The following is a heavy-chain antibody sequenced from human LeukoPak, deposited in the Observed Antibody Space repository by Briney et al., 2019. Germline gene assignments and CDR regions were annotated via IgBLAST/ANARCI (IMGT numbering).Heavy chain of an antibody. V-gene: IGHV3-21*01. D-gene: IGHD6-19*01. Sequence: PGGSLRLSCAASGFTFTTYTMNWVRQAPGKGLEWVSSISGSGAYIYYADSVKGRFTISRDNVKNSLYLQMNSLRAEDTAVYYCTSSGWYGDYWGQGTLVTVSS. CDR2: ISGSGAYI. CDR3: TSSGWYGDY. J-gene: IGHJ4*02. CDR1: GFTFTTYT.